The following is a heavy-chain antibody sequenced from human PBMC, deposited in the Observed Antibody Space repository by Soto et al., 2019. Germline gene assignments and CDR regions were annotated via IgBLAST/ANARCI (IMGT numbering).Heavy chain of an antibody. CDR3: PRDLALGIPDS. CDR1: GYTFTSYA. CDR2: FNASNGNT. J-gene: IGHJ4*02. D-gene: IGHD2-21*01. Sequence: QVQLVQSGAEVKRPGASVKVSCKAFGYTFTSYATHWLRQAPGQRLEWLGWFNASNGNTKYSQKFQGRVTITRDTSPSTAYMARTSLRSEDTAVYSWPRDLALGIPDSWGQATLATVSS. V-gene: IGHV1-3*01.